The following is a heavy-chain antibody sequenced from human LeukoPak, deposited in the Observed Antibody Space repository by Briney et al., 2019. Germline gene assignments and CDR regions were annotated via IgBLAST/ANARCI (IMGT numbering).Heavy chain of an antibody. CDR1: GFTFSSYW. CDR2: INSDGSST. V-gene: IGHV3-74*01. CDR3: ARLTYYYGSGELLSTQELSAAFDY. J-gene: IGHJ4*02. Sequence: PGGSLRLSCAASGFTFSSYWMHWVRQAPGKGLVWVSRINSDGSSTSYADSVKGRFTISRDNAKNTLYLQMNSLRAEDTAVYYCARLTYYYGSGELLSTQELSAAFDYWGQGTLVTVSS. D-gene: IGHD3-10*01.